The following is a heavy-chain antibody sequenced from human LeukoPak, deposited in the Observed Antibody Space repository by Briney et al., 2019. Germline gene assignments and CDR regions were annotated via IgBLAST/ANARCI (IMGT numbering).Heavy chain of an antibody. CDR1: GGTFSSYA. V-gene: IGHV1-69*13. D-gene: IGHD3-16*01. CDR2: IIPIFGTA. CDR3: AKISTHLGLDY. J-gene: IGHJ4*02. Sequence: VASVKFSCKASGGTFSSYAISWVRQAPGQGLEWMGGIIPIFGTANYAQKFQGRVTITADESTSTAYMELSSLRSEDTAVYYCAKISTHLGLDYWGQGTLVTVSS.